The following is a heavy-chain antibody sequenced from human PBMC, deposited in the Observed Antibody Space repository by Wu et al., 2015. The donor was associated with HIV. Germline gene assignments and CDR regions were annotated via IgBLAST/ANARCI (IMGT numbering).Heavy chain of an antibody. V-gene: IGHV1-2*02. CDR3: ARDLGDDFAIRGYYWYLDV. J-gene: IGHJ6*03. Sequence: QVQLAQLGVEVRKPGASVRVSCQASGYTFTAHYIHWVRQAPGQGLEWMGWIRPDSGATHYAEKFEDRVTMTRDASIDTAYIQLNRLRSDDTAVYFCARDLGDDFAIRGYYWYLDVWGRGTAITVSS. CDR1: GYTFTAHY. CDR2: IRPDSGAT. D-gene: IGHD2-21*02.